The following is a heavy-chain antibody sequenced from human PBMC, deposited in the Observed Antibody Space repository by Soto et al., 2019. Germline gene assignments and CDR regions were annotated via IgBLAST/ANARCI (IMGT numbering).Heavy chain of an antibody. Sequence: GESLKISCKGSGYSFTSYWIGWVRQMPGKGLEWMGIIYPGDSDTRYSPSFQGQVTISADKSISTAYLQWSSLKASDTAMYYCARRVHGYGYKVVAGTRPDYYYYYMDVWGKGTTVTVSS. V-gene: IGHV5-51*01. D-gene: IGHD5-18*01. CDR1: GYSFTSYW. J-gene: IGHJ6*03. CDR2: IYPGDSDT. CDR3: ARRVHGYGYKVVAGTRPDYYYYYMDV.